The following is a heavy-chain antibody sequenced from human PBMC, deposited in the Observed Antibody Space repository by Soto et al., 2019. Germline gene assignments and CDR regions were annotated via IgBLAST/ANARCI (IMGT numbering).Heavy chain of an antibody. V-gene: IGHV3-74*01. J-gene: IGHJ4*02. Sequence: GGSLRLSCAASGFTFSSYWMHWVRQAPGKGLVWVSRINSDGSSTSYADSVKGRFTISRDNAKNTLYLQMNSLRAEDTAVYYCARFAVATRGIDYWGQGTLVTVSS. CDR2: INSDGSST. CDR3: ARFAVATRGIDY. CDR1: GFTFSSYW. D-gene: IGHD6-19*01.